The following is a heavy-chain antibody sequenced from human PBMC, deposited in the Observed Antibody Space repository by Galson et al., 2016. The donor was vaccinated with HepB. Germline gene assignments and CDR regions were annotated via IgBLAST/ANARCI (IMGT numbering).Heavy chain of an antibody. J-gene: IGHJ4*02. CDR1: GASINSHY. Sequence: SETLSLTCTVSGASINSHYWTWIRQTPDRGLEYIAHIYYTGTTNYNPSLKSRVTISIDTSKNQFSLTLTSVTAAEKAGYFCARKSRGGIFLDFRGQGTLVTVSS. D-gene: IGHD1-1*01. CDR2: IYYTGTT. V-gene: IGHV4-59*11. CDR3: ARKSRGGIFLDF.